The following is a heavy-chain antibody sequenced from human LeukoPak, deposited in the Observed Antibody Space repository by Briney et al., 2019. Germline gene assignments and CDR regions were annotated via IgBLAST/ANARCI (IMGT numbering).Heavy chain of an antibody. CDR2: ISGSGGST. V-gene: IGHV3-23*01. Sequence: QSGGSLRLSCAASGFTFSSYAMSWVRQAPGKGLEWVSAISGSGGSTYYADSVKGLFTISRDNAKNSLYLQMNSLRAEDTAVYYCAREGDYDFWSGYYPVWGQGTLVTVSS. J-gene: IGHJ4*02. CDR3: AREGDYDFWSGYYPV. D-gene: IGHD3-3*01. CDR1: GFTFSSYA.